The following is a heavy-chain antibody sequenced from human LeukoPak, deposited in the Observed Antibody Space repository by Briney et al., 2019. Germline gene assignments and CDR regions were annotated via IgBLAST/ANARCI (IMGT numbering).Heavy chain of an antibody. V-gene: IGHV3-21*01. J-gene: IGHJ4*02. CDR3: AIDPPAYIVTLQNF. D-gene: IGHD5-12*01. Sequence: NPGGSLRLSCATSGFTFDMYRMNWVRQAPGKGLEWVSSISAAATSKFYADSVKGRFIVSRDNAKKSLYLEINSLRAEDTAIYYCAIDPPAYIVTLQNFWGQGSRVTVSS. CDR2: ISAAATSK. CDR1: GFTFDMYR.